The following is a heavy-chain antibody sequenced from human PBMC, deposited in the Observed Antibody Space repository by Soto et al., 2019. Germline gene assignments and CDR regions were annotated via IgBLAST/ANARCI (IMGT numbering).Heavy chain of an antibody. V-gene: IGHV4-31*02. CDR1: GGSITSVNHY. D-gene: IGHD2-8*02. CDR3: AREVSGTGAFDY. J-gene: IGHJ4*02. Sequence: QVQLEQSGPGLVKPAQTLSLTCKISGGSITSVNHYWSWIRQSPGEGLEWIGYIFDRGTTHYNPSRKGRVNTSGDASQSQFSLTIHSVTAADTAVYYCAREVSGTGAFDYWGQGTLVTVSS. CDR2: IFDRGTT.